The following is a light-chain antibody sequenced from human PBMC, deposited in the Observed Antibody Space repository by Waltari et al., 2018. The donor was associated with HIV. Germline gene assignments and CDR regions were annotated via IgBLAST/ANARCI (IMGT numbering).Light chain of an antibody. J-gene: IGLJ2*01. CDR3: YSYAGSLL. CDR2: DVS. Sequence: QSALTQPRSVSGSPGQSVTIPCTGSSSAVGGYNYVSWYQQHPTKAPKLIIYDVSERPSGVPDRFSGSKSGNRASLTISGLQAEDEADYYCYSYAGSLLFGGGTKLTVL. V-gene: IGLV2-11*01. CDR1: SSAVGGYNY.